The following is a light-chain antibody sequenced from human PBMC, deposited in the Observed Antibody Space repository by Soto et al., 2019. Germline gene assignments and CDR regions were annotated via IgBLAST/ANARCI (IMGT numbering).Light chain of an antibody. CDR2: TAS. V-gene: IGKV1-17*01. CDR3: FQHNSYPYT. CDR1: QGITRD. Sequence: DIQMTQSPSSLSASVGDRVSITCRASQGITRDLAWYQQKPGKAPKRLIYTASSFQSGVPSRFNGSGSGTEFTLTISSLQPEDFATYYCFQHNSYPYTFGQGTRLEIK. J-gene: IGKJ2*01.